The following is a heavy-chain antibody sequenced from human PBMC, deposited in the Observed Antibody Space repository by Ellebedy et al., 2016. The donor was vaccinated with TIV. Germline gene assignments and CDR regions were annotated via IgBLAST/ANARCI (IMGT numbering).Heavy chain of an antibody. V-gene: IGHV1-18*04. CDR2: ISAYNGNT. Sequence: AASVKVSCKASGYTFTSYGISWVRQAPGQGLEWMGWISAYNGNTNYAQKLQGRVTMTTDTSTSTAYMELRSLRSDDTAVYYCARAGIQLWLYYYGMDVWGQGTTVTVSS. D-gene: IGHD5-18*01. J-gene: IGHJ6*02. CDR1: GYTFTSYG. CDR3: ARAGIQLWLYYYGMDV.